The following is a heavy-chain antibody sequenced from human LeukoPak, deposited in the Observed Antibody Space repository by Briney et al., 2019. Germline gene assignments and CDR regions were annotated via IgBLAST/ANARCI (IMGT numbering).Heavy chain of an antibody. Sequence: GGSLRLSCAASGFSFSDHYMTWVRQAPGKGLEWLSYISGSGSDIDYAGSVKGRFTISRDNAKNSLYLQMNSLRAEDTAVYYCARGPGISGSDYWGQGTLVTVSS. CDR1: GFSFSDHY. V-gene: IGHV3-11*01. CDR3: ARGPGISGSDY. CDR2: ISGSGSDI. J-gene: IGHJ4*02. D-gene: IGHD1-20*01.